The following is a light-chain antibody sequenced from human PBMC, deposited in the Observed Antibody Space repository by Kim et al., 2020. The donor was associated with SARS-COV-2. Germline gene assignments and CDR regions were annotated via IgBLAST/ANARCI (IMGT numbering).Light chain of an antibody. J-gene: IGKJ2*03. CDR3: QQYGSSLYS. CDR2: GAS. CDR1: QSVSSSY. Sequence: LSPGKRATRSCRASQSVSSSYIAWYQQKPGQAPRLLIYGASSRATGIPDRFSGSGSGTDFTLTISRLEPEDFAVYYCQQYGSSLYSFGQGTKLEI. V-gene: IGKV3-20*01.